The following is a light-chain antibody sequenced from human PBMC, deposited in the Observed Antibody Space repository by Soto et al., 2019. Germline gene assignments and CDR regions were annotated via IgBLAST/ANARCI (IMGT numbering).Light chain of an antibody. CDR2: GAS. J-gene: IGKJ4*01. Sequence: DIQMTQSPPSLSASVGDRVTITCRASQTISSYLNWYQQKPGKAPKVLIYGASLLQRGVPSRFSGSGSGTEFTLTISSLQPGDFATYYCQESYTTPFTFGGGTQVEI. CDR1: QTISSY. CDR3: QESYTTPFT. V-gene: IGKV1-39*01.